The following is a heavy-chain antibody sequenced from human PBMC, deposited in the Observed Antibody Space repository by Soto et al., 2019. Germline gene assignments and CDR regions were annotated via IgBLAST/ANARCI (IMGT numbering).Heavy chain of an antibody. J-gene: IGHJ2*01. CDR2: IYSGGST. Sequence: EVQLVESGGGLVQPGGSLRLSCAASGFTVSSNYMSWVRQAPGKGLEWVSVIYSGGSTYYADYVTCRFTISRDNSKNTLYLQMNRLRAEDTVVYYCAIAPLGTVTNWYLEYWGRGTLVTLSS. V-gene: IGHV3-66*01. CDR1: GFTVSSNY. CDR3: AIAPLGTVTNWYLEY. D-gene: IGHD4-17*01.